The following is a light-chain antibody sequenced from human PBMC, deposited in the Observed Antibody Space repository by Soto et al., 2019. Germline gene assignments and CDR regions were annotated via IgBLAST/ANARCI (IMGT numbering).Light chain of an antibody. CDR2: AAT. Sequence: EVVLTQSPGTLSLSPGERATLSCRASQSVADSYLAWYQQKPGRAPRLLFYAATRRATGIPDRFSGSGSGTDFTLTIGRLEPEDFAVYYCQQYSRSPLTLGGGTKVDIK. J-gene: IGKJ4*01. CDR1: QSVADSY. V-gene: IGKV3-20*01. CDR3: QQYSRSPLT.